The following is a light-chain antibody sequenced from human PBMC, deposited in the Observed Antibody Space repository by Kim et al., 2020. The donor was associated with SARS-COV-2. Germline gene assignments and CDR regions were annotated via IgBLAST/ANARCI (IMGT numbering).Light chain of an antibody. CDR2: AAS. Sequence: ASVGHRVTITCRASQGISNDFAWYQQKPAKVPKLLIYAASTLQSGVPSRFSGSGSGTDFTLTISSLQPEDVATYYCQKYNGAPRTFGQGTKVDIK. V-gene: IGKV1-27*01. J-gene: IGKJ1*01. CDR3: QKYNGAPRT. CDR1: QGISND.